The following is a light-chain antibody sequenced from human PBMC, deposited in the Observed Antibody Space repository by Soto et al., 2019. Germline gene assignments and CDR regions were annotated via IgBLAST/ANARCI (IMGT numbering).Light chain of an antibody. Sequence: EILMTQSPATLSLSPGERATLSCRASQSVREYLAWFQQKPGQSPRLLIYGASTRATGIPDRFTGSGSGTEFTLTISSLQSEDSAVYYCHQYNDCPLTFGGGTRVEI. J-gene: IGKJ4*01. CDR3: HQYNDCPLT. CDR1: QSVREY. CDR2: GAS. V-gene: IGKV3-15*01.